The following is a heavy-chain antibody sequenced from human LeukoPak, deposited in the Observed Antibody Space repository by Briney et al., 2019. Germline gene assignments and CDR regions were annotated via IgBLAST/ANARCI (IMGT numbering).Heavy chain of an antibody. Sequence: PGGSLRLSCAASGFTFSSYAMSWVRQAPGKGLEWVSAISGSGGSTYYADSVKGRFTIPRGNSKNTLYLQMNSLRAEDTAVYYCAKAIDYGDYYFDYWGQGTLVTVSS. CDR1: GFTFSSYA. V-gene: IGHV3-23*01. D-gene: IGHD4-17*01. CDR2: ISGSGGST. CDR3: AKAIDYGDYYFDY. J-gene: IGHJ4*02.